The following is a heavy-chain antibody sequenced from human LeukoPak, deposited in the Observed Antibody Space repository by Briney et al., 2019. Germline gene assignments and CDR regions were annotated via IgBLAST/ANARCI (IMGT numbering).Heavy chain of an antibody. CDR1: GFTFSNYW. Sequence: GGSLRLSCVASGFTFSNYWMHWVRQPPGKGLVWVSRIYVDGRTTNYADSVKGRFTISRDNAKNTVYLETSSLSVEDTATYYCIRDFRSADLWGQGTLVTVTS. V-gene: IGHV3-74*01. J-gene: IGHJ5*02. CDR3: IRDFRSADL. CDR2: IYVDGRTT.